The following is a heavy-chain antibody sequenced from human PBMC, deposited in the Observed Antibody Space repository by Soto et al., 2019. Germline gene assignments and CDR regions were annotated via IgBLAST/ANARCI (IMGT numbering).Heavy chain of an antibody. Sequence: TSETPSLTCTSSCGSINSGDYYWSWIRQPPGKGLEWIGYIYYSGSTYYNPSLKSRVTISVDASKNQFSLKLSSVTAADTAVYYCARVINPESSDSSGYYFLRSHAFDIWGQGTMVTVSS. CDR3: ARVINPESSDSSGYYFLRSHAFDI. CDR2: IYYSGST. D-gene: IGHD3-22*01. V-gene: IGHV4-30-4*01. CDR1: CGSINSGDYY. J-gene: IGHJ3*02.